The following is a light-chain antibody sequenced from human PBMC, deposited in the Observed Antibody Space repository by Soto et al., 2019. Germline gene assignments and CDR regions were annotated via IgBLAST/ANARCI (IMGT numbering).Light chain of an antibody. J-gene: IGLJ1*01. CDR3: NSYTTSSTYV. CDR1: SSNVGSNY. CDR2: DNN. V-gene: IGLV1-51*01. Sequence: QSVLTQPPSVSAAPGQKVTISCSGSSSNVGSNYVSWYQQLPGTAPKLLIYDNNKRPSGVSNRFSGSKSGNTASLTISGLQAEDEADYYCNSYTTSSTYVFGTGTKVTVL.